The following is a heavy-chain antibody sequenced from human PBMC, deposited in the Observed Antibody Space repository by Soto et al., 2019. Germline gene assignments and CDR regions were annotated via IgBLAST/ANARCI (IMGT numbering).Heavy chain of an antibody. D-gene: IGHD6-6*01. J-gene: IGHJ2*01. CDR2: ISGSGGST. CDR1: GFTFSSYA. CDR3: AKRSYSSSSKWYFDL. Sequence: GGSLRLSCAASGFTFSSYAMSWVRQAPGKGLEWVSAISGSGGSTYYADSVKGRFTISRDNSKNTLYLQMNSLRAEDTAAYYCAKRSYSSSSKWYFDLWGRGTLVTVSS. V-gene: IGHV3-23*01.